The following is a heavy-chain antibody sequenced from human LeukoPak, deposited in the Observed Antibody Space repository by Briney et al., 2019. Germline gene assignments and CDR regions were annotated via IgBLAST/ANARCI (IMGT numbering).Heavy chain of an antibody. CDR3: ARMIATPGSDYFDL. V-gene: IGHV4-59*01. J-gene: IGHJ2*01. CDR1: GGSISSYH. Sequence: SETLSLICTVSGGSISSYHWNWIRQPPGKGLEWIGFINREGTTTYNPSLKSRVTMSVDMSTNQFSLNLGSITAADTAVYYCARMIATPGSDYFDLWGRGTLVTVSS. D-gene: IGHD3-10*01. CDR2: INREGTT.